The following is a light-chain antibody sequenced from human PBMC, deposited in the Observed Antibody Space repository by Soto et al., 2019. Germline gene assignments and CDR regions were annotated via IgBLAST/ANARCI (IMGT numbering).Light chain of an antibody. CDR3: QVWDSSTEV. Sequence: SYELTQPPSVSVSPGQTASITCSGDKLGNKYACWYQQKPGQSPVLVIYQDSKRPSGIPERFSGSNSGNTATLTISGTQAMDEADYYCQVWDSSTEVFGTGTKLTVL. CDR2: QDS. V-gene: IGLV3-1*01. J-gene: IGLJ1*01. CDR1: KLGNKY.